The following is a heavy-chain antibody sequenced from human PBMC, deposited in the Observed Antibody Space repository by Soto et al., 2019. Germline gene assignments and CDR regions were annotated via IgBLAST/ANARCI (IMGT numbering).Heavy chain of an antibody. CDR2: IYYSGST. J-gene: IGHJ4*02. D-gene: IGHD5-12*01. Sequence: LSLTCTVSGGSISSGGYYWSWIRQHPGKGLEWIGYIYYSGSTYYNPSLKSRVTISVDTSKNQFSLKLSSVTAADTAVYYCARVGYDFYFDYWGQGTLVTVSS. CDR1: GGSISSGGYY. V-gene: IGHV4-31*03. CDR3: ARVGYDFYFDY.